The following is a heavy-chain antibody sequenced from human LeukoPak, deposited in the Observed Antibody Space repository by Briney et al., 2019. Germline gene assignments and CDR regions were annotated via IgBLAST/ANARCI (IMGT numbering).Heavy chain of an antibody. V-gene: IGHV3-30-3*01. J-gene: IGHJ3*02. CDR2: ISYDGSNK. Sequence: PGGSLRPSCAASGFTFSSYAMHWVRQAPGKGLEWVAVISYDGSNKYYADSVKGRFTISRDNSKNTLYLQMNSLRAEDTAVYYCARGGAFDIWGQGTMVTVSS. D-gene: IGHD3-16*01. CDR3: ARGGAFDI. CDR1: GFTFSSYA.